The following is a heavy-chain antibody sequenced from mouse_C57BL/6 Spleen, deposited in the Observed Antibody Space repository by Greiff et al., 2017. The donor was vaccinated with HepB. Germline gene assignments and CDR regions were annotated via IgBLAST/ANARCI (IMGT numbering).Heavy chain of an antibody. CDR3: TVDYDAMDY. CDR1: GFTFSNYW. J-gene: IGHJ4*01. V-gene: IGHV6-3*01. Sequence: EVKVEESGGGLVQPGGSMKLSCVASGFTFSNYWMNWVRQSPEKGLEWVVQIRLKSDNYATHYAESVKGRFTISRDDSKSSVYLQMNNLRAEDAGIYYCTVDYDAMDYWGQGTSVTVSS. CDR2: IRLKSDNYAT.